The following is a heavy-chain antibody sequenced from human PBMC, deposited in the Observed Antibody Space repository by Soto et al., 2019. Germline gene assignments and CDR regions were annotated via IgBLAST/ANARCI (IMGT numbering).Heavy chain of an antibody. Sequence: GGSLRLSCAASGFTFSNAWMNWVRQAPGKGLEWVSAISGSGGSTYYADSVKGRFTISRDNSKNTLYLQMNSLRAEDTAVYYCAKDFSTVAGYLDYWGQGTLVTVSS. D-gene: IGHD6-19*01. J-gene: IGHJ4*02. CDR2: ISGSGGST. V-gene: IGHV3-23*01. CDR1: GFTFSNAW. CDR3: AKDFSTVAGYLDY.